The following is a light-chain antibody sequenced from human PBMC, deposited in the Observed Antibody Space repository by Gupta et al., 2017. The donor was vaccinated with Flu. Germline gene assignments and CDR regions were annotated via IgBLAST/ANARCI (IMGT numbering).Light chain of an antibody. V-gene: IGLV2-14*01. Sequence: QSALTQPASVSGSPGQSTTISCTVTTSHLGRYNSFSWYQQRPGTAPPLLIYDVSNRPSGISPRFSGSTSGNTASPTITGRQAEDEADDYCCSSTNGSTHVLVFGGGTKLTVL. CDR2: DVS. CDR3: CSSTNGSTHVLV. CDR1: TSHLGRYNS. J-gene: IGLJ2*01.